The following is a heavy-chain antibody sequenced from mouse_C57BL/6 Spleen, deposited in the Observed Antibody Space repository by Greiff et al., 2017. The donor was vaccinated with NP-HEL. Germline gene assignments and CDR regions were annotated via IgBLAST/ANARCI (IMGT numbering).Heavy chain of an antibody. CDR2: ISNLAYSI. V-gene: IGHV5-15*01. Sequence: DVMLVESGGGLVQPGGSLKLSCAASGFTFSDYGMAWVRQAPRKGPEWVAFISNLAYSIYYADTVTGRFTISRENAKNTLYLEISSLRSEDTAMYYCARPTDYSNYGWYFDVWGTGTTVTVSS. CDR3: ARPTDYSNYGWYFDV. J-gene: IGHJ1*03. D-gene: IGHD2-5*01. CDR1: GFTFSDYG.